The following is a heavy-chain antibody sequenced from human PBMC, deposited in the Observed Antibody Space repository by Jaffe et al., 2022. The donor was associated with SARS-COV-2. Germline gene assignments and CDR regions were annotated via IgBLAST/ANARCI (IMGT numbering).Heavy chain of an antibody. V-gene: IGHV3-23*01. J-gene: IGHJ4*02. D-gene: IGHD6-6*01. Sequence: EVQLLESGGGLVQPGGSLRLSCAASGFTFGSYAMTWVRQAPGKGLEWVSAISVSGGSTFYAESVKGRFTISRDDSKNTLYLQMNSLRAEDTAVYYCAKDDFRDRSYYFDSWGQGTVVTVSS. CDR3: AKDDFRDRSYYFDS. CDR1: GFTFGSYA. CDR2: ISVSGGST.